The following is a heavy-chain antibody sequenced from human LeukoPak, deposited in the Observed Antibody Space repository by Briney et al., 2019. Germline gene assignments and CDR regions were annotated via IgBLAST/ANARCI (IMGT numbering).Heavy chain of an antibody. V-gene: IGHV4-34*01. CDR2: INHSGST. D-gene: IGHD1-26*01. J-gene: IGHJ6*04. CDR3: ARGLRRPGNYYYGMDV. CDR1: GGSFSGYY. Sequence: SETLSLTCAVYGGSFSGYYWSWIRQPPGKGLEWIGEINHSGSTNYNPSLKSRVTISVDTSKNQFSLKLSSVTAADTAVYYCARGLRRPGNYYYGMDVGGKGTTVTVSS.